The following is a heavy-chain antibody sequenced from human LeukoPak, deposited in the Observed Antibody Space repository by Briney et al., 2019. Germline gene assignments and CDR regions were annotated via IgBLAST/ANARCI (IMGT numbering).Heavy chain of an antibody. Sequence: SETLSLTCTVSGGSISSGGYYWSWIRQHPGKGLEWIGYIYYSGSTYYNPSLKSRVTISVDTSKNQFSLKLSSVTAADTAVYYCARVLTDFWSGYPDYWGQGTLVTVSS. D-gene: IGHD3-3*01. CDR1: GGSISSGGYY. CDR3: ARVLTDFWSGYPDY. CDR2: IYYSGST. V-gene: IGHV4-31*03. J-gene: IGHJ4*02.